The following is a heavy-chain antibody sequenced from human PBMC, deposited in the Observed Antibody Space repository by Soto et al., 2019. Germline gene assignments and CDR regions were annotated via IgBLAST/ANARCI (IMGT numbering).Heavy chain of an antibody. Sequence: GGSLRLSCAASGFTFSSYAMSWVRQAPGKGLEWVSAISGSSGSTYYADSVKGRFTISRDNSKNTLYLQMNSLRAEDTAVYYCAKDQGYSSGWYMSTGFDYWGQGTLVTVSS. V-gene: IGHV3-23*01. CDR1: GFTFSSYA. CDR3: AKDQGYSSGWYMSTGFDY. D-gene: IGHD6-19*01. J-gene: IGHJ4*02. CDR2: ISGSSGST.